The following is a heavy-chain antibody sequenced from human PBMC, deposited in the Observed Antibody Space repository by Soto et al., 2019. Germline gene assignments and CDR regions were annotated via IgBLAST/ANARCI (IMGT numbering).Heavy chain of an antibody. CDR1: GFTFSDYY. J-gene: IGHJ4*02. CDR2: ISGSGGYI. D-gene: IGHD6-13*01. V-gene: IGHV3-11*04. CDR3: ARDRQSTPWYAADY. Sequence: GGSLRLSCAASGFTFSDYYMSWIRQAPGKGLEWVSYISGSGGYIYYADSVKGRFTISRDNAKNSLYLQMTSLRDEDTALYYCARDRQSTPWYAADYWGQGSLVTVSS.